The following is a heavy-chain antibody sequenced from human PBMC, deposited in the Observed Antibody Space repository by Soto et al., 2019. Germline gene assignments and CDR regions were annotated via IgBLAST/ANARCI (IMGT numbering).Heavy chain of an antibody. J-gene: IGHJ5*02. V-gene: IGHV1-3*05. CDR1: GYTFTSYA. D-gene: IGHD3-3*01. Sequence: QVQLVQSGAEKKKPGASVKVSCKASGYTFTSYAIDWERQAPGQRLEWMGWINAGNGNTKYSQKFQGRVTITRDTSASSADMELSSLRSEDTAVYYWARGFPLWFDPWGQGTLVTVSA. CDR2: INAGNGNT. CDR3: ARGFPLWFDP.